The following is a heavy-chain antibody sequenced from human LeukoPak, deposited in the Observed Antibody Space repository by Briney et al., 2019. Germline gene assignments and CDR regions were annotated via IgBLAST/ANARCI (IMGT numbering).Heavy chain of an antibody. V-gene: IGHV1-69*13. CDR3: ARHSSPGLLVYYMDV. Sequence: SVKVSCKASGGTFSSYAISWVRQAPGQGLEWMGGIIPIFGTANYAQKFQGRVTITADESTSSAYMELSSLRSEDTAVYYCARHSSPGLLVYYMDVWGKGTTVTVSS. CDR1: GGTFSSYA. CDR2: IIPIFGTA. J-gene: IGHJ6*03. D-gene: IGHD6-13*01.